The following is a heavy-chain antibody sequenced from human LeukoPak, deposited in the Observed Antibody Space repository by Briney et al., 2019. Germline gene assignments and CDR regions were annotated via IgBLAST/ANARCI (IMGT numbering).Heavy chain of an antibody. CDR2: FHHSGST. D-gene: IGHD1-26*01. CDR1: GYSISSGFY. J-gene: IGHJ4*02. CDR3: ARAIEVGAMTPFDY. V-gene: IGHV4-38-2*02. Sequence: KTSETLSLTCSVSGYSISSGFYWDWIRQPPGKGLEWIGIFHHSGSTPYNPSLNSRVSISVDTSKNQLSLKLSSVTAADTAVYYCARAIEVGAMTPFDYWGQGTLVTVSP.